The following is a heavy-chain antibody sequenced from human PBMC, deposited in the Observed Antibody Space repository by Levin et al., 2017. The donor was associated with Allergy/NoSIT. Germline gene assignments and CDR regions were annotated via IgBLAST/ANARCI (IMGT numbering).Heavy chain of an antibody. CDR2: ISSSSSYI. CDR1: GFTFNSYS. CDR3: ARDTNYYDSSGYYYGPHDY. V-gene: IGHV3-21*01. D-gene: IGHD3-22*01. Sequence: GGSLRLSCAASGFTFNSYSMNWVRQAPGKGLEWVSSISSSSSYIYYADSVKGRFTISRDNAKNSLYLQMNSLRAEDTAVYYCARDTNYYDSSGYYYGPHDYWGQGTLVTVSS. J-gene: IGHJ4*02.